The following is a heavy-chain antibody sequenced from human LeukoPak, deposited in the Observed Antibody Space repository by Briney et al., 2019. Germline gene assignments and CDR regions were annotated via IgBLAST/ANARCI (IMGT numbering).Heavy chain of an antibody. J-gene: IGHJ4*02. CDR1: GFTFSTFA. CDR3: AREVGDSSSWYGSFVY. V-gene: IGHV4-34*01. CDR2: INHSGST. Sequence: GSLRLSCAASGFTFSTFAMSWVRQAPGKGLEWIGEINHSGSTNYNPSLKSRVTISVDTSKSQFSLKLSSVTAADTAVYYCAREVGDSSSWYGSFVYWGQGTLVTVSS. D-gene: IGHD6-13*01.